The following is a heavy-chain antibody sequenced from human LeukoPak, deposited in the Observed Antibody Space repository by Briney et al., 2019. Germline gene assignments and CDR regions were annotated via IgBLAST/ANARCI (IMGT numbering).Heavy chain of an antibody. J-gene: IGHJ4*02. D-gene: IGHD3-10*01. CDR2: IIPIFGTA. V-gene: IGHV1-69*13. CDR1: GGTFSSYA. CDR3: AGAGTEVLWSASGYFDY. Sequence: SVKVSCKASGGTFSSYAISWVRQAPGQGLEWMGGIIPIFGTANYAQKFQGRVTITADESTSTAYMELSSLRSEDTAVYYCAGAGTEVLWSASGYFDYWGQGTLVTVSS.